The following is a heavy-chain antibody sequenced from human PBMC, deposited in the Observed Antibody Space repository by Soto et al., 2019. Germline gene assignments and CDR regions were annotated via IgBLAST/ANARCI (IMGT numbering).Heavy chain of an antibody. CDR1: GGSFSGYY. CDR2: INHSGST. Sequence: SETLSLTCAVYGGSFSGYYWSWIRQPPGKGLEWIGEINHSGSTNYNPSLKSRVTISVDTSKNQFSLKLSSVTAADTAVYYCARGGYGMDVWGQGTTVTVSS. J-gene: IGHJ6*02. V-gene: IGHV4-34*01. CDR3: ARGGYGMDV.